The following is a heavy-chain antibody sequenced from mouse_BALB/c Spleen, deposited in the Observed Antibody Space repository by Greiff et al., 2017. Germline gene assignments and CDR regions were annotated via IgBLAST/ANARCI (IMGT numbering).Heavy chain of an antibody. D-gene: IGHD2-3*01. CDR3: ARVRDGYYDY. J-gene: IGHJ2*01. V-gene: IGHV1S56*01. CDR1: GYTFTSYY. Sequence: QVQLQQSGPELVKPGASVRISCKASGYTFTSYYIHWVKQRPGQGLEWIGWIYPGNVNTKYNEKFKGKATLTADKSSSTAYMQLSSLTSEDSAVYFCARVRDGYYDYWGQGTTLTVSS. CDR2: IYPGNVNT.